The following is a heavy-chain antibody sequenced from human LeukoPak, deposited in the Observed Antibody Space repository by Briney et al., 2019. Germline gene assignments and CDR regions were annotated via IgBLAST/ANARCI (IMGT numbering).Heavy chain of an antibody. V-gene: IGHV3-23*01. Sequence: GGSLRLSCAASGFTFSSYAMSWVRQAPGKGLEWVSAISGSGGSTYYADSVKGRFTISRDNSKNTLYLQMNSLRAEDTAVYYCAKDYVGMVAANSGIDYWGRGTLVTVSS. CDR3: AKDYVGMVAANSGIDY. CDR2: ISGSGGST. CDR1: GFTFSSYA. D-gene: IGHD2-15*01. J-gene: IGHJ4*02.